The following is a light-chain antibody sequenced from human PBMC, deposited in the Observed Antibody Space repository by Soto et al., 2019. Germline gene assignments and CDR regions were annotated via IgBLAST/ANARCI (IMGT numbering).Light chain of an antibody. CDR1: QSISRW. CDR3: PQYNSYFA. CDR2: DAS. Sequence: DIQMTQSPSTLSASIGDIVTMTCRASQSISRWLAWYQQKPGKAPKLLIYDASTVESGVPSRFSGSGSATDFTITLSSLQPHDFAAEYCPQYNSYFAFGQGTNLQIK. J-gene: IGKJ2*01. V-gene: IGKV1-5*01.